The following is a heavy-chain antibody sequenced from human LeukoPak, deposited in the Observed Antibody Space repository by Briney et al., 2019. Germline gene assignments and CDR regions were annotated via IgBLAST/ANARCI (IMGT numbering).Heavy chain of an antibody. CDR1: GGSISSSSYY. CDR2: IYYSGST. CDR3: ARDPLLWFGELYLD. Sequence: SETLSLTCTVSGGSISSSSYYWGWIRQPPGKGLEWIGSIYYSGSTYYNPSLKSRVTISVDTSKNQFSLKLSSVTAADTAVYYCARDPLLWFGELYLDWGQGTLVTVSS. V-gene: IGHV4-39*07. J-gene: IGHJ4*02. D-gene: IGHD3-10*01.